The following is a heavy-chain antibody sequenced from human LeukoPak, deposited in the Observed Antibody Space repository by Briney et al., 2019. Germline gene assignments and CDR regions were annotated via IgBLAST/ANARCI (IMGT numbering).Heavy chain of an antibody. Sequence: PGGSLRLSCAVSGFTFSSSSYWMHWVRQAPGKGLEWVSAISGSGGSTYYADSVKGRFTISRDNSKNTLYLQMNSLRAEDTAVYYCAKAGSSGWHYDYYYYYYMDVWGKGTTVTVSS. V-gene: IGHV3-23*01. CDR1: GFTFSSSSYW. CDR2: ISGSGGST. D-gene: IGHD6-19*01. J-gene: IGHJ6*03. CDR3: AKAGSSGWHYDYYYYYYMDV.